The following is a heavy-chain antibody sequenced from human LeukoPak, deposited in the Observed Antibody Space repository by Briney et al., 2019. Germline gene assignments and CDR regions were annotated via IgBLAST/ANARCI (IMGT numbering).Heavy chain of an antibody. Sequence: SETLSLTCTVSGGSISSYYWSWIRQPPGKGLEWIGYIYYSGSTYYNPSLKSRVTISVDTSKNQFSLKLSSVTAADTAVYYCARGSDIVVVPAAIRGRRWFDPWGQGTLVTVSS. CDR1: GGSISSYY. CDR2: IYYSGST. J-gene: IGHJ5*02. CDR3: ARGSDIVVVPAAIRGRRWFDP. V-gene: IGHV4-59*12. D-gene: IGHD2-2*02.